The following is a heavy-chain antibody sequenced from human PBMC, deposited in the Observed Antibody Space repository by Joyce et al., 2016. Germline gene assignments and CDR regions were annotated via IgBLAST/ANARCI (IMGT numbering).Heavy chain of an antibody. D-gene: IGHD3-10*01. CDR1: GGSFNRDS. J-gene: IGHJ5*02. CDR2: ISPILNTV. V-gene: IGHV1-69*08. CDR3: ATLSYGSGGHWFDP. Sequence: QVQLVQSGAEVKKPGSSVKVTCKASGGSFNRDSFIWVRQAPGQGLELMVRISPILNTVNYTQKFQCRISITADAATKTVDMELSSLRSDDTAVFFCATLSYGSGGHWFDPWGQGTLVTVSS.